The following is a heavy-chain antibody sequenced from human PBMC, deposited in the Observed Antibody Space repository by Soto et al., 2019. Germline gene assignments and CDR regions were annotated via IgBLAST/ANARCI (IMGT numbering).Heavy chain of an antibody. D-gene: IGHD3-22*01. CDR3: ARGGYYYDSSGYTSESYFDY. Sequence: ASVKVSCKPSGYSFPRYAVHWVSQAPVQILELMGWINAGNGNTKYSQKFQGRVTITRDTSASTAYMELSSLRSEDTAVYYCARGGYYYDSSGYTSESYFDYWGQGPLVTVSS. CDR2: INAGNGNT. V-gene: IGHV1-3*01. J-gene: IGHJ4*02. CDR1: GYSFPRYA.